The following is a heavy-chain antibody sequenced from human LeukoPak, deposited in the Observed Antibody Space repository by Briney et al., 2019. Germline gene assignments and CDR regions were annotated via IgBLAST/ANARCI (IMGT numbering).Heavy chain of an antibody. Sequence: GGSLRLSCTASGFTFSNHAMSWVRQAPGKGLEWVSALSGSGGNTYYADSVKGRFTISRDNSKNTLYLQVNSLRAEDTAKYYCAKVASLCTSTSCVRGGFDYWGQGTLVTVSS. J-gene: IGHJ4*02. CDR3: AKVASLCTSTSCVRGGFDY. CDR2: LSGSGGNT. D-gene: IGHD2-2*01. CDR1: GFTFSNHA. V-gene: IGHV3-23*01.